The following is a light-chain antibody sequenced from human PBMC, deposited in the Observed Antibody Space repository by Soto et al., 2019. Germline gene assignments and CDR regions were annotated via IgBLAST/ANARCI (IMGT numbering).Light chain of an antibody. Sequence: EFVLTQSPGTLSLSPGERATLSCRASQSVSSNLAWYQQKPGQAPRLLIYGASTRATGIPARFSGSGSDTEFTLTISSLQSEDFAIYYCQQYNSWPPITFGQGTRLEIK. CDR3: QQYNSWPPIT. V-gene: IGKV3-15*01. J-gene: IGKJ5*01. CDR1: QSVSSN. CDR2: GAS.